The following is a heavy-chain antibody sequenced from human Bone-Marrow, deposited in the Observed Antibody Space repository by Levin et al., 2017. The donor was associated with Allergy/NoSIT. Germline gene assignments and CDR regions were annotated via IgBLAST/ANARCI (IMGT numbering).Heavy chain of an antibody. D-gene: IGHD3-10*01. CDR2: ISYDGSNK. J-gene: IGHJ4*02. CDR1: GFTFSSYG. Sequence: GGSLRLSCAASGFTFSSYGIHWVRQAPGKGLEWVAVISYDGSNKDYADSVKGRFTISRDNSKNTLYLQMNSLRAEDTAVYYCAKDPDYRGSGDYYFDYWGQGTLVTVSS. CDR3: AKDPDYRGSGDYYFDY. V-gene: IGHV3-30*18.